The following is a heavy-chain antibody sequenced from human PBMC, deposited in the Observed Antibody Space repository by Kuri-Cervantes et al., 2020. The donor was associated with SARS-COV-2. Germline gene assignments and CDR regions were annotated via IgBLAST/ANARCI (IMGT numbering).Heavy chain of an antibody. D-gene: IGHD3-3*01. J-gene: IGHJ3*02. V-gene: IGHV3-20*04. CDR2: INWNGGST. CDR3: ARVRGRNDFWSGYRERWGDAFDI. CDR1: GFTFDDYG. Sequence: GGSLRLSCAASGFTFDDYGMSWVRQAPGKGLEWVSGINWNGGSTGYADSVKGRFTISRDNAKNSLYLQMNSLRAEDTAVYYCARVRGRNDFWSGYRERWGDAFDIWGQGTMVTVSS.